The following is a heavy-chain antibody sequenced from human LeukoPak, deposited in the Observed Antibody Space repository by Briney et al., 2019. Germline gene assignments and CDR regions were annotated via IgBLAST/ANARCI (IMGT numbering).Heavy chain of an antibody. J-gene: IGHJ1*01. Sequence: PGGSLRLSCAASGFTFSSNDMHWVRQATGKGLEWVSVIGTGGDTYYADSVKGRFTISRENAKSSLYLEMNNLRAEDTAVYYCAKDTSGYHPEYFQHWGQGTLVTVSS. D-gene: IGHD3-22*01. CDR2: IGTGGDT. V-gene: IGHV3-13*01. CDR3: AKDTSGYHPEYFQH. CDR1: GFTFSSND.